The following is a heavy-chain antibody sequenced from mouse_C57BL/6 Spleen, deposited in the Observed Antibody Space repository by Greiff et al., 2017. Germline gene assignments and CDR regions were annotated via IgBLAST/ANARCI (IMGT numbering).Heavy chain of an antibody. CDR2: ISGGGGNT. CDR3: ARCGYYYGSSYGYCDV. J-gene: IGHJ1*03. V-gene: IGHV5-9*01. Sequence: EVKLMESGGGLVKPGGSLKLSCAASGFTFSSYTMSWVRQTPEKRLAWVATISGGGGNTYYPDSVKGRFTISRDNAKNTLYLQMSSLRSEDTALYYCARCGYYYGSSYGYCDVWGTGTTVTVSS. CDR1: GFTFSSYT. D-gene: IGHD1-1*01.